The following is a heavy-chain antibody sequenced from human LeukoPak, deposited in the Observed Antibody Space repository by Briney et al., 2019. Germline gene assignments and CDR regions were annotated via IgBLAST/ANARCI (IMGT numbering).Heavy chain of an antibody. Sequence: GGSLRLSCAASGFTFSSYAMSWVRQAPGKGLEWVSAISGGGGSTYYADSVKGRFTISRDNSKNTLYLQMNSLRAEDTAVYYCTSYSNSPVDWFDPWGQGTLVTVSS. J-gene: IGHJ5*02. CDR2: ISGGGGST. CDR3: TSYSNSPVDWFDP. V-gene: IGHV3-23*01. CDR1: GFTFSSYA. D-gene: IGHD4-11*01.